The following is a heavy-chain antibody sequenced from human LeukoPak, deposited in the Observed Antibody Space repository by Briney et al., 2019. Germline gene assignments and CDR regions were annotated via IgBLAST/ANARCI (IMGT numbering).Heavy chain of an antibody. CDR3: ARATHDYGDHDYYYYYMDV. CDR1: GYTFTSYG. D-gene: IGHD4-17*01. Sequence: ASVKVSCKASGYTFTSYGISWVRQAPGQGLEWMGWISAYNGNTNYAQKLQGRVTMTTDTSTSTAYMELRSLRSDDTAVYYCARATHDYGDHDYYYYYMDVWGKGTTVTVSS. CDR2: ISAYNGNT. V-gene: IGHV1-18*01. J-gene: IGHJ6*03.